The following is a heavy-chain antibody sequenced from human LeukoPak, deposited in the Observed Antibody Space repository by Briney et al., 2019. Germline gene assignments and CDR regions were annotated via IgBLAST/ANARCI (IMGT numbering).Heavy chain of an antibody. CDR3: ARASIVGATPDY. Sequence: ASVKVSCKASGYTLTGYYIHWVRQAPGQGLEWMGWLTPNSGGANYAQKFQGRVTLTRDTSISTAYMELTRLTSDDTAVYYCARASIVGATPDYWGQGTLVSVSS. D-gene: IGHD1-26*01. J-gene: IGHJ4*02. CDR2: LTPNSGGA. V-gene: IGHV1-2*02. CDR1: GYTLTGYY.